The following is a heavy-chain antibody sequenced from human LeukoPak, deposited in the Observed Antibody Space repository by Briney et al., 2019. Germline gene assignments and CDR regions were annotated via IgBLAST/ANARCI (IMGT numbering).Heavy chain of an antibody. CDR1: GFTFSSYG. J-gene: IGHJ6*02. CDR2: ISYDGSNK. D-gene: IGHD3-10*01. CDR3: AKSSRASGYGMDV. Sequence: PGGSLRLSCAASGFTFSSYGMHWVRQAPGKGLEWVAVISYDGSNKYYADSVKGRFTISRDNSKNTLYLQMNSLRAEDTAVYHCAKSSRASGYGMDVWGQGTTVTVSS. V-gene: IGHV3-30*18.